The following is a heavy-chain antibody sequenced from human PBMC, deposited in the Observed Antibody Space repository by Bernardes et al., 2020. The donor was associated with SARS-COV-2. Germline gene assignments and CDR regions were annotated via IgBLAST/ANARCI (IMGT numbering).Heavy chain of an antibody. J-gene: IGHJ6*02. V-gene: IGHV3-33*01. CDR3: ARTVSYYYGMDV. CDR1: GFTFSSYG. D-gene: IGHD2-21*02. CDR2: IWYDGSTK. Sequence: GGSLRLSCAASGFTFSSYGMHWVRQAPGKGLEWVAVIWYDGSTKYYADSVKGRFTISRDNSKNTLYLQMNSLRAEDTAVYYCARTVSYYYGMDVWGQGTTVTVSS.